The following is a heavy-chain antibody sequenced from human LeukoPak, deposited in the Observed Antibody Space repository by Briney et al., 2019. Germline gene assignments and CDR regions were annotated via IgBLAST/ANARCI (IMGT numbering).Heavy chain of an antibody. CDR2: IIPILGIA. J-gene: IGHJ6*02. CDR1: GGTLSSYA. V-gene: IGHV1-69*04. Sequence: ASVKVSCKASGGTLSSYAISWVRQAPGQGLEWMGRIIPILGIANYAQKFQGRVTITADKSTSTAYMELRSLRSDDTAVYYCARNEEDIVVVPAAIPGGLDYYYYGMDVWGQGTTVTVSS. D-gene: IGHD2-2*02. CDR3: ARNEEDIVVVPAAIPGGLDYYYYGMDV.